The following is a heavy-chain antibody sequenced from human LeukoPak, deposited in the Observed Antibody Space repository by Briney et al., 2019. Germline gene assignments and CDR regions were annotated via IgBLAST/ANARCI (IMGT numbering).Heavy chain of an antibody. CDR3: AVVATILDYGMDV. D-gene: IGHD5-12*01. V-gene: IGHV3-30*03. CDR1: GFTFSSYG. J-gene: IGHJ6*02. Sequence: GRSLRLSCAASGFTFSSYGMHWVRQAPGKGLEWVAVISYDGSNKYYADSVKGRSTISRDNSKNTLYLQMNSLRAEDTAVYYCAVVATILDYGMDVWGQGTTVTVSS. CDR2: ISYDGSNK.